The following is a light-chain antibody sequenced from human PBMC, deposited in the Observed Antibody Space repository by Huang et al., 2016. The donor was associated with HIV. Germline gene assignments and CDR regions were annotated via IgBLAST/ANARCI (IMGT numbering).Light chain of an antibody. CDR2: GAS. CDR3: QQYGSSPYT. Sequence: IVLTQSPGTLSLSPGEKATLSCRASHMVSSAFLAWYQQRPGQAPRLLIYGASRRASGIPDRFSASGSATDFTLTISGREPEDFAVYFCQQYGSSPYTFGQGTKIEI. V-gene: IGKV3-20*01. CDR1: HMVSSAF. J-gene: IGKJ2*01.